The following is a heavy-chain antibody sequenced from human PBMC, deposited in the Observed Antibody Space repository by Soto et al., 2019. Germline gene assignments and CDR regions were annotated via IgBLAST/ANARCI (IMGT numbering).Heavy chain of an antibody. CDR2: IVVGSGNT. CDR1: GFTFTSSA. J-gene: IGHJ4*02. Sequence: SVTVCCKASGFTFTSSAGQWVRQARGQRLEWIGWIVVGSGNTNYAQKFQERVTITRDMSTSTAYMELSSLRSEDTAVYYCAAAWVQLGTGGGYWGQGTLVTVSS. CDR3: AAAWVQLGTGGGY. D-gene: IGHD5-18*01. V-gene: IGHV1-58*01.